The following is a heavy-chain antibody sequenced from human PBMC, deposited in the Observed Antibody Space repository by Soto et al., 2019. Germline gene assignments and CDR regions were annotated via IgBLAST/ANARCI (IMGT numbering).Heavy chain of an antibody. D-gene: IGHD3-16*02. J-gene: IGHJ6*02. CDR3: ARGPPAVSTLGMDV. CDR1: GGTFSSYT. V-gene: IGHV1-69*02. Sequence: QVQLVQSGAEVKKPGSSVKVSCKASGGTFSSYTISWVRQAPGQGLEWMGRIIPILGIANYAQKFQGRVTITADKSTSTAYMELSSLRSEDTAVYYCARGPPAVSTLGMDVWGQGTTVTVSS. CDR2: IIPILGIA.